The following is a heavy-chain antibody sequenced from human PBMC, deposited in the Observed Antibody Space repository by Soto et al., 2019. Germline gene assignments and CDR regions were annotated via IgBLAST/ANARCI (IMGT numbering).Heavy chain of an antibody. D-gene: IGHD2-15*01. CDR2: IKSDGSVS. CDR1: GFTFSNYW. Sequence: EVQLVESGGGLVQPGGSLRLSCAASGFTFSNYWMYWVRQAPGKVREWVSRIKSDGSVSSYADSVKGRLTISRDNVKNTLYLQMDSLRAEDTAVYYCARGDCVGGTCYSLAGSFYYYMDVWGKGTTVTVFS. J-gene: IGHJ6*03. V-gene: IGHV3-74*02. CDR3: ARGDCVGGTCYSLAGSFYYYMDV.